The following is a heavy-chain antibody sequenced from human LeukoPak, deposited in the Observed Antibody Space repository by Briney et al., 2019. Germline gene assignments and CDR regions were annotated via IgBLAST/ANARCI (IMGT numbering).Heavy chain of an antibody. CDR3: ARFSRNLDYGSGVAFDI. V-gene: IGHV4-39*01. CDR1: GGSISSSSYY. J-gene: IGHJ3*02. D-gene: IGHD3-10*01. Sequence: SETLSLTCTVSGGSISSSSYYWGWIRQPPGKGLEWIGSIYYSGSTYYNPSLKSRVTISVDTSKNQFSLKLSSVTAADTAVYYCARFSRNLDYGSGVAFDIWGQGTMVTVSS. CDR2: IYYSGST.